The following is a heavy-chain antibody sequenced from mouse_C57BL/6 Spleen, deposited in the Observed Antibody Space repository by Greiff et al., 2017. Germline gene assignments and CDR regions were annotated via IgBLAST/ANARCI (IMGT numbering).Heavy chain of an antibody. CDR2: ISYDGSN. V-gene: IGHV3-6*01. CDR1: GYSITSGYY. Sequence: EVKLQESGPGLVKPSQSLSLTCSVTGYSITSGYYWNWIRQFPGNKLEWMGYISYDGSNNYNPSLKNRISITRDTSKNQFFLKLNSVTTEDTATXYCAGYDYDFYYFDYWGQGTTLTVSS. CDR3: AGYDYDFYYFDY. D-gene: IGHD2-4*01. J-gene: IGHJ2*01.